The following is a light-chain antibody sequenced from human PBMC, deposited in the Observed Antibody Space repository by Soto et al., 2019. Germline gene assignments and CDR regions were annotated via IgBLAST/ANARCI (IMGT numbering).Light chain of an antibody. CDR1: QNINSD. CDR3: QHYNNWPLT. Sequence: EIVLTQSPGTLSLSPGERATLSCRASQNINSDYFAWYQQKPGQTPRLLIYATSTRATGIPARFSGSGSGTEFTLTISSLQSEDFAVYYCQHYNNWPLTFGGGTKVDIK. CDR2: ATS. J-gene: IGKJ4*01. V-gene: IGKV3-15*01.